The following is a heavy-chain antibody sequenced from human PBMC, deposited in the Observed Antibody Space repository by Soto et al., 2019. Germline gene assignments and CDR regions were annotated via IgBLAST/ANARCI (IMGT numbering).Heavy chain of an antibody. J-gene: IGHJ5*02. CDR1: CYTFTSYG. CDR3: ARDISNWFDP. Sequence: SVEVSFKDSCYTFTSYGISWVRQAPGQGLEWMGWISAYNGNTNYAQKLQGRVTMTTDTSTSTAYMELRSLRSDDTAVYYCARDISNWFDPWGQGTLVTVSS. CDR2: ISAYNGNT. V-gene: IGHV1-18*01.